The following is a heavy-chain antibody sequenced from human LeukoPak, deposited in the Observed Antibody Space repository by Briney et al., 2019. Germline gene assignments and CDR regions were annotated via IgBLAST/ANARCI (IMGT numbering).Heavy chain of an antibody. J-gene: IGHJ4*02. Sequence: GGSLRLSCAASGFTFSSYYMNWVRQAPGKGLEWVSAISGSGGSTYYADSVRGRFTISRDNSKNTLYLQMNSLRAEDTAVYYCAKDRIAVAAYFDYWGQGTLVTVSS. CDR1: GFTFSSYY. CDR3: AKDRIAVAAYFDY. CDR2: ISGSGGST. D-gene: IGHD6-19*01. V-gene: IGHV3-23*01.